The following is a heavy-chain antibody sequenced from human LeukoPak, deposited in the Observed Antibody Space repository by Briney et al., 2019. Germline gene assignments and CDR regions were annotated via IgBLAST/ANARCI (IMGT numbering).Heavy chain of an antibody. J-gene: IGHJ5*02. V-gene: IGHV1-46*01. CDR3: ARDRHRLWFGDHHNWFDP. CDR1: GYTFTSYG. D-gene: IGHD3-10*01. CDR2: INPSGGST. Sequence: ASVKVSCKASGYTFTSYGISWVRQAPGQGLEWMGIINPSGGSTSYAQKFQGRVTMARDMSTSTVYMELSSLRSEDTAVYYCARDRHRLWFGDHHNWFDPWGQGTLVTVSS.